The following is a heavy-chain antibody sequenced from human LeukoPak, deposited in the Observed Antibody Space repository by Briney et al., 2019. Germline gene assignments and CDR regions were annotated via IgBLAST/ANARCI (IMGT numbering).Heavy chain of an antibody. D-gene: IGHD2-2*01. J-gene: IGHJ4*02. CDR2: IIPIFGTA. CDR3: ARQGSSTTQLLAY. CDR1: GGTFSSYA. Sequence: SAKVSCKASGGTFSSYAISWVRQAPGQGLEWMGRIIPIFGTANYAQKFQGRVTITTDESTSTAYMELSSLRSEDTAVYYCARQGSSTTQLLAYWGQGTLVTVSS. V-gene: IGHV1-69*05.